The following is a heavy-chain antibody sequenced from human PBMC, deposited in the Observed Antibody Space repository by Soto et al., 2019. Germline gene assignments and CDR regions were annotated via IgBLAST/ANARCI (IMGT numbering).Heavy chain of an antibody. J-gene: IGHJ5*02. V-gene: IGHV1-18*01. Sequence: GASVKVSCKASGYTFTSYGISWVRQAPGQGLEWMGWISAYNGNTNYAQKLQGRVTMTTDTSTSTAYMELRSLRSDDTAVYYCARDESAVAGQNWFDPWGQGTLVTVSS. CDR2: ISAYNGNT. CDR3: ARDESAVAGQNWFDP. D-gene: IGHD6-19*01. CDR1: GYTFTSYG.